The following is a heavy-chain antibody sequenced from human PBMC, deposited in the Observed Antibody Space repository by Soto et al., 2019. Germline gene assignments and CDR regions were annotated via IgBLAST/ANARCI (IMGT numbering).Heavy chain of an antibody. Sequence: PRLSCVAPDFSFTHYSMTWVRLPPGTGLQWVAALSHDGGNIYYRDSVRGRFTISRDNSKNTLYLQMHSLKAEDTAVYFCAKQMGTWVDNAMGFWGQGTQVTFSS. CDR3: AKQMGTWVDNAMGF. D-gene: IGHD1-1*01. CDR2: LSHDGGNI. J-gene: IGHJ4*02. V-gene: IGHV3-23*01. CDR1: DFSFTHYS.